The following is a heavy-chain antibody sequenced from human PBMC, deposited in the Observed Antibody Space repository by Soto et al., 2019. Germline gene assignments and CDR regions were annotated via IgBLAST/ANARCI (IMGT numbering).Heavy chain of an antibody. J-gene: IGHJ3*02. CDR2: IDPSDSYT. Sequence: ESPKISWKGSGYSFPSYWISWVRQMPGKGQEWIGRIDPSDSYTNYRPSFQGHVTSSAYKSIRTAYLQWSSLKASDTAMYYCARRDAFDIWGQGTMVTVSS. CDR3: ARRDAFDI. CDR1: GYSFPSYW. V-gene: IGHV5-10-1*01.